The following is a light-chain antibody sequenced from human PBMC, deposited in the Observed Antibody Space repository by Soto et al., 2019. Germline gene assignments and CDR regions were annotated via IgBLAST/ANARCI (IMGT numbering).Light chain of an antibody. CDR1: TSNIGNNY. CDR3: GTWDSRLSTVI. V-gene: IGLV1-51*01. J-gene: IGLJ2*01. Sequence: QSVLTQPPSVSAAPGQKVTISCSGSTSNIGNNYVSWYQQLPGTAPKVVIYDNNKRPSGIPDRVSGSKSGTSATLGITGLQTGDEAEYFCGTWDSRLSTVIFGGGTQLTVL. CDR2: DNN.